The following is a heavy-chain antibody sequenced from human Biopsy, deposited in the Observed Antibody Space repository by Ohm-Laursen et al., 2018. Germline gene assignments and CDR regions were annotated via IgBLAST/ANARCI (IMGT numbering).Heavy chain of an antibody. CDR3: ARHGSQGYCTGGSCVDY. Sequence: SDTLSLTCTVSRDSISNYYWTWIRQSPGKGLEWIGYIYYTGSTNYNPSVKNRLTISVDTSKNQFSLKLSSATAADTAVFYCARHGSQGYCTGGSCVDYWGQGALVTVSS. D-gene: IGHD2-15*01. CDR1: RDSISNYY. V-gene: IGHV4-59*08. J-gene: IGHJ4*02. CDR2: IYYTGST.